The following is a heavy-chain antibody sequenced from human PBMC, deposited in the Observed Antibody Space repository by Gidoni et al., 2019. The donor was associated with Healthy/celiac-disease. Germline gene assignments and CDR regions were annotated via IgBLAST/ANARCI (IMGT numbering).Heavy chain of an antibody. Sequence: QVQLVQSGDEVKQPGASVKVSCKASGYTLLGYFMPWVRQAPGQGLEWMGWINPNSGGTNYAQKFQGRVTMTRDTSISTAYMELSRLRSDDTAVYYCASLYYDSSGYYHSPNAFDIWGQGTMVTVSS. CDR1: GYTLLGYF. CDR2: INPNSGGT. V-gene: IGHV1-2*02. D-gene: IGHD3-22*01. CDR3: ASLYYDSSGYYHSPNAFDI. J-gene: IGHJ3*02.